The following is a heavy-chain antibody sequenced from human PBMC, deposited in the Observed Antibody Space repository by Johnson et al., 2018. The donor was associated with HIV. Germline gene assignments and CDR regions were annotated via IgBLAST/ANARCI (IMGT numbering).Heavy chain of an antibody. Sequence: QVQLVESGGGVVQPGRSLRLSCAASGFRFSNYALHWVRQTPGKGLEWVALISDDGSNLYYADSVKGQFTISRDNSKNTLYLQMNSLRAEDTAVYYCAREKLRYSRPSKHDAFDIWGQGTLVTVSS. CDR1: GFRFSNYA. CDR2: ISDDGSNL. CDR3: AREKLRYSRPSKHDAFDI. V-gene: IGHV3-30-3*01. D-gene: IGHD6-13*01. J-gene: IGHJ3*02.